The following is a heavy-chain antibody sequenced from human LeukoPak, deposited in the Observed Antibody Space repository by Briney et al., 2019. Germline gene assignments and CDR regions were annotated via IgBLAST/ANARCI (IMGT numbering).Heavy chain of an antibody. Sequence: GGSLTLSCADWGFIVRNNYLNWLRQAPGKGLEWVSIIYSGGGTYYADSVKGRFTISRDNSKNTLYLQMNSLRADDTAVYYCARGCYYESSGYCPFDYWGQGTLVTVSS. V-gene: IGHV3-53*01. D-gene: IGHD3-22*01. CDR3: ARGCYYESSGYCPFDY. J-gene: IGHJ4*02. CDR2: IYSGGGT. CDR1: GFIVRNNY.